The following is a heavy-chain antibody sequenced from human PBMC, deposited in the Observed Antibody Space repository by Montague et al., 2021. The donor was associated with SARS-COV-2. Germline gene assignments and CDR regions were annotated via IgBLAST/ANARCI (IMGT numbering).Heavy chain of an antibody. Sequence: SVTLSLTCTVSGGAISSSSYYWGWIRQPPGKGLEWIGSIYYSGSTYYNPSLKSRVTISVDTSKNQFSLKLSSVTAADTAVYYCASPTYYYDSSGSDAFDIWGQGTMVTVSS. CDR1: GGAISSSSYY. D-gene: IGHD3-22*01. CDR2: IYYSGST. CDR3: ASPTYYYDSSGSDAFDI. V-gene: IGHV4-39*01. J-gene: IGHJ3*02.